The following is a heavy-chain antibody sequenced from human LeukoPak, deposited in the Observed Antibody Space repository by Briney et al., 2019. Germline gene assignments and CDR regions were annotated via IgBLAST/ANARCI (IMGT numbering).Heavy chain of an antibody. J-gene: IGHJ4*02. V-gene: IGHV3-66*01. CDR1: GVTVNSSY. Sequence: GGSLRLSCAASGVTVNSSYNSWVRQAPGKGLEWVSVIYSGGRTYYADSVKGRFTVSRDNSKNTLYLQMSSLRAEDTAVYYCGEGHSSSWSGGFWGQGTMVTVSS. CDR2: IYSGGRT. D-gene: IGHD6-13*01. CDR3: GEGHSSSWSGGF.